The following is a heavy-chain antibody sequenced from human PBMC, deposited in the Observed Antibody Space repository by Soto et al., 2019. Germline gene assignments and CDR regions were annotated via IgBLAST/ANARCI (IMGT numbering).Heavy chain of an antibody. D-gene: IGHD3-3*01. J-gene: IGHJ6*02. Sequence: PSETLSLTCTVSGGSISSYYWSWIRQPPGKGLEWIGYIYYSGSTNYNPSLKSRVTISVDTSKNQWSLKLSSVTAADTAVYYCARDGGFDFADYYGMDVWGQGTTVTVSS. CDR2: IYYSGST. CDR3: ARDGGFDFADYYGMDV. CDR1: GGSISSYY. V-gene: IGHV4-59*01.